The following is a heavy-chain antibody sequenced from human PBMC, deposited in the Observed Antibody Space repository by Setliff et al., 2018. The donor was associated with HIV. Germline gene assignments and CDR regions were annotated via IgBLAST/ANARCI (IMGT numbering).Heavy chain of an antibody. CDR2: IYSTGDT. CDR3: TRHSDFWSEDAFDI. D-gene: IGHD3-3*01. V-gene: IGHV4-59*08. CDR1: GGSISNFY. Sequence: SETLSLTCSVSGGSISNFYWSWIRQPPGKGLEWVGHIYSTGDTNYNPSLKSRVTLSADTSKNQLSLSLSSVTAADTAVYYCTRHSDFWSEDAFDIWAQGTVVTVSS. J-gene: IGHJ3*02.